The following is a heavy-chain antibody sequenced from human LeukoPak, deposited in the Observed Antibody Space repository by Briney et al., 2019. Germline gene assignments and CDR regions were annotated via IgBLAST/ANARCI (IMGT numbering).Heavy chain of an antibody. Sequence: GGSLRLSCAASGFTVSTNYMSWVRQAPGKGLEWVSVIYSGGSTYYADSVKGRFIVSRDNSKNTLYLQMNSLRVEDTAVYYCARGQWLQSLFDYWGQGTLVTVSS. J-gene: IGHJ4*02. CDR3: ARGQWLQSLFDY. V-gene: IGHV3-53*01. D-gene: IGHD5-24*01. CDR2: IYSGGST. CDR1: GFTVSTNY.